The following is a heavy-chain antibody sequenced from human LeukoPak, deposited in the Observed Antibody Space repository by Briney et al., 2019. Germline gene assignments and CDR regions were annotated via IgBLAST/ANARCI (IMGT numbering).Heavy chain of an antibody. Sequence: GGSLRLSCAASGFTFSSYGMHWVRQAPGKGLEWVAFIRYDGGNKYYADSVKGRFTISRDNSKNTLYLQMNSLRAEDTAVYYCAKDREERWLQAFDYWGQGTLVTVSS. D-gene: IGHD5-24*01. V-gene: IGHV3-30*02. CDR2: IRYDGGNK. CDR1: GFTFSSYG. J-gene: IGHJ4*02. CDR3: AKDREERWLQAFDY.